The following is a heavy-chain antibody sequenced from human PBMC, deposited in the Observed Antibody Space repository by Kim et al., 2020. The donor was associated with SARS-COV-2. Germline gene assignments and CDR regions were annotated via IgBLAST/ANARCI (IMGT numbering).Heavy chain of an antibody. CDR1: GFTFSSYA. CDR2: IYSGGSST. CDR3: ARTDTAMVRVDY. Sequence: GGSLRLSCAASGFTFSSYAMSWVRQAPGKGLEWVSVIYSGGSSTYYADSVKGRFTISRDNSKNTLYLQMNSLRAEDTAVYYCARTDTAMVRVDYWGQGTLVTVSS. D-gene: IGHD5-18*01. V-gene: IGHV3-23*03. J-gene: IGHJ4*02.